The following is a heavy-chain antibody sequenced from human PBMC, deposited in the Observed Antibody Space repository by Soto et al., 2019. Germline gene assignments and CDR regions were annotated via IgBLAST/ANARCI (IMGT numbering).Heavy chain of an antibody. CDR2: INHSGST. V-gene: IGHV4-34*01. J-gene: IGHJ4*02. CDR1: GGSFSGYY. CDR3: AGRYYDYVWGSYRSQTFLGY. Sequence: PSETLSLTCAVYGGSFSGYYWSWIRQPPGKGLEWIGEINHSGSTNYNPSLKSRVTISVDTSKNQFSLKLSSVTAADTAVYYCAGRYYDYVWGSYRSQTFLGYWGQGTLVTVSS. D-gene: IGHD3-16*02.